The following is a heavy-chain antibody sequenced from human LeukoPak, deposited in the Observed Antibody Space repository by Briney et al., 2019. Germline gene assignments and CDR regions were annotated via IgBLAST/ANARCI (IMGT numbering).Heavy chain of an antibody. Sequence: GGSLRLSCAASGFTFSSSAMAWVRHAPGKGLEWVSTISYSGSGTYYADSVKGRFTISRDNAKNSLYLQMNSLRAEDTAVYYCARRDIYYYGMDVWGQGTTVTVSS. CDR1: GFTFSSSA. CDR2: ISYSGSGT. D-gene: IGHD3-9*01. V-gene: IGHV3-23*01. J-gene: IGHJ6*02. CDR3: ARRDIYYYGMDV.